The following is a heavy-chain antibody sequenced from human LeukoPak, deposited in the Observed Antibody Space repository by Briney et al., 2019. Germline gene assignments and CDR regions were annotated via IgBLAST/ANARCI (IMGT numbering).Heavy chain of an antibody. CDR3: ARVCQEGGSTSCFDY. Sequence: ESLSVTPIVPVDSTSGSLRSWMSAPLRGGVWRVCHIDYTWITNYNPPLKSRVAISVDTSKNRFSLKLSSMTAADTAGYYCARVCQEGGSTSCFDYWGQGTLVTVSS. CDR2: IDYTWIT. D-gene: IGHD2-2*01. CDR1: VDSTSGSL. J-gene: IGHJ4*02. V-gene: IGHV4-59*13.